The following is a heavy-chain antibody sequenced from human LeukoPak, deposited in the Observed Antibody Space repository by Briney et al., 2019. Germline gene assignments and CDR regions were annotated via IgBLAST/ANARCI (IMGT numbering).Heavy chain of an antibody. J-gene: IGHJ4*02. CDR3: ARQWLVSPLFDY. CDR2: INHSGST. D-gene: IGHD6-19*01. Sequence: SETLSLTCAVYGGSFSGYYWSWIRQPPGKGLEWIGEINHSGSTNYNPSLTSRVTVSVHTSKNQLSLKLSSVTAADTAVYYCARQWLVSPLFDYWGQGTLVTVSS. V-gene: IGHV4-34*01. CDR1: GGSFSGYY.